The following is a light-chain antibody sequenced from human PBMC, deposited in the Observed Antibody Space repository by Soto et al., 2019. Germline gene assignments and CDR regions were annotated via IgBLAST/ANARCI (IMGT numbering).Light chain of an antibody. CDR1: SSDVGGYNY. V-gene: IGLV2-14*01. J-gene: IGLJ1*01. Sequence: SALTQPASVSGSPGQSITISCTGTSSDVGGYNYVSWYQQHPGKAPKLMIYDVSNRPSGVSNRFSGSKSGNTASLTISGLQAEDEADYYCSSYTSIFYVFGTGTKVTVL. CDR3: SSYTSIFYV. CDR2: DVS.